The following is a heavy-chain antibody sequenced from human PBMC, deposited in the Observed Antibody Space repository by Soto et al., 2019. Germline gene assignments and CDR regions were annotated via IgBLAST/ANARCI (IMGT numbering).Heavy chain of an antibody. J-gene: IGHJ3*01. CDR2: ISGSDHST. V-gene: IGHV3-23*01. Sequence: ESGGGLVQPGGSLRLSCAASGSTSSSYAMSWIRQAPGKGLEWVSTISGSDHSTYYADSVKGRFTISRDNSKNTLYLQMNSLRAEDTAVYYCAKVIGTLIVVLIDAFDVWGQGTLVTVSS. CDR3: AKVIGTLIVVLIDAFDV. CDR1: GSTSSSYA. D-gene: IGHD3-22*01.